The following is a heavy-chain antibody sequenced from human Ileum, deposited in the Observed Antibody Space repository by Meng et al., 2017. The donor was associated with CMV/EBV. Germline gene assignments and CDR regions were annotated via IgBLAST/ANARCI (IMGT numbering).Heavy chain of an antibody. CDR1: VTFSNYA. D-gene: IGHD2-2*01. V-gene: IGHV3-23*01. Sequence: VTFSNYAMSWVRQAPGEGLEWVSSISGSGSGTYLADSVKGRFTISRDNSKKTLYLQMNSLRDEDTAVYYCAKHRMCSSASCLRGFDYWGQGTLVTVSS. CDR3: AKHRMCSSASCLRGFDY. J-gene: IGHJ4*02. CDR2: ISGSGSGT.